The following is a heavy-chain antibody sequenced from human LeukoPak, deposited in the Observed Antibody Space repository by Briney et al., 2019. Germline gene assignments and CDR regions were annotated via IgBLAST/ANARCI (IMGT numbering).Heavy chain of an antibody. D-gene: IGHD2-2*01. J-gene: IGHJ4*02. CDR1: GFTFDDYA. Sequence: GGSLRLSCAASGFTFDDYAMHWVRQAPGKGLEWVSGISWSSDSTNYADSVKGRFIISRDNAKSSLYLQMNSLRPDDTALYYCAKDRAAMVPKAAILDYWGQGILVTVSS. CDR3: AKDRAAMVPKAAILDY. V-gene: IGHV3-9*01. CDR2: ISWSSDST.